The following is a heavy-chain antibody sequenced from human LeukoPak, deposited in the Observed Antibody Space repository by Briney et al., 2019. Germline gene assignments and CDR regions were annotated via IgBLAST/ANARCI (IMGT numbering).Heavy chain of an antibody. Sequence: GGSLRLSCAASGFTFSDYYMSWIRQAPGKGLEWVSYISSSTTYTNYADSVKGRFTISRDNSRNTLYLQMTSLRAEDTAVYYCARGNSGHCSGATCYALDYWGQGTLVTVSS. J-gene: IGHJ4*02. CDR3: ARGNSGHCSGATCYALDY. CDR2: ISSSTTYT. CDR1: GFTFSDYY. D-gene: IGHD2-2*01. V-gene: IGHV3-11*03.